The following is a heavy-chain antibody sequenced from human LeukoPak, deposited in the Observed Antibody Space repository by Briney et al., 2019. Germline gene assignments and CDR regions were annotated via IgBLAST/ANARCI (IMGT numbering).Heavy chain of an antibody. V-gene: IGHV1-69*05. CDR3: ARDVAGGPIYYYYYYMDV. Sequence: SVKVSCKASGSTFSSYAISWVRQAPGQGLEWMGRIIPIFGTANYAQKFQGRVTITTDESTSTAYMELSSLRSEDTAVYYCARDVAGGPIYYYYYYMDVWGKGTTVTVSS. CDR2: IIPIFGTA. D-gene: IGHD1-26*01. CDR1: GSTFSSYA. J-gene: IGHJ6*03.